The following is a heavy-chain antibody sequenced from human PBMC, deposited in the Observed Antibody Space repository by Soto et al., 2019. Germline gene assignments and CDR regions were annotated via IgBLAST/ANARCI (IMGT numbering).Heavy chain of an antibody. CDR3: AKSLYNDNGGPKDH. CDR2: FSFYGRRDNT. D-gene: IGHD1-1*01. J-gene: IGHJ4*02. Sequence: EVQLLESGGGLVQPGGSLRLSCVGSGFTFSSYDMTWVRQAPGKGLEWVSSFSFYGRRDNTYYEDSVKGRFTISRDNSRNTVYLQMDNLRVEDTAVYYCAKSLYNDNGGPKDHWGQGTLVTVSS. CDR1: GFTFSSYD. V-gene: IGHV3-23*01.